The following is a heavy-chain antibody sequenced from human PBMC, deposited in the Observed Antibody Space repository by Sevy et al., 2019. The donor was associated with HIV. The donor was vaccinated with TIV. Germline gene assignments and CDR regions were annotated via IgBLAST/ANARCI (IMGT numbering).Heavy chain of an antibody. J-gene: IGHJ6*02. CDR2: ISGKSGDT. CDR3: ARDRNNYDSSGYPKGLDV. D-gene: IGHD3-22*01. CDR1: GYTFTRYG. Sequence: ASVKVSCKASGYTFTRYGISWVRQAPGQGLEWMGWISGKSGDTNYTQRLQGRVTMTTDTSTNTAYMELRSLRSDDTAVYYCARDRNNYDSSGYPKGLDVWGQGTTVTVSS. V-gene: IGHV1-18*01.